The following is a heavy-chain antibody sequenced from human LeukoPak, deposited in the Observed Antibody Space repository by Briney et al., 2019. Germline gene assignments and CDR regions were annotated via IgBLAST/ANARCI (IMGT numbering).Heavy chain of an antibody. J-gene: IGHJ4*02. CDR2: ISYEGSKK. CDR1: GFTFSTYT. V-gene: IGHV3-30-3*01. Sequence: GKSLRRSCAASGFTFSTYTMHWVRQAPGKGLVWVALISYEGSKKNYADSVEGRFTISRDNSQNTLYLEMNSLRSEDTAVYYCARAPYTSGWYFAFDYWGQGTLVSVSS. D-gene: IGHD6-19*01. CDR3: ARAPYTSGWYFAFDY.